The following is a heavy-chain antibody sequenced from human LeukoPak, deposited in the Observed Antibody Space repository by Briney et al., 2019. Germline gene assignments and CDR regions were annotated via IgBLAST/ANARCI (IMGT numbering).Heavy chain of an antibody. V-gene: IGHV4-39*01. CDR2: IYYSGST. CDR3: ARGGSYYLGFDY. Sequence: SGPLSLTCTVSGGSISSSSYYWGWIRQPPGKGLEWIGSIYYSGSTYYNPSLKSRVTISVDTTKNQFSLKLSAVTAADTAVYYCARGGSYYLGFDYWGQGTLVTVSS. D-gene: IGHD1-26*01. CDR1: GGSISSSSYY. J-gene: IGHJ4*02.